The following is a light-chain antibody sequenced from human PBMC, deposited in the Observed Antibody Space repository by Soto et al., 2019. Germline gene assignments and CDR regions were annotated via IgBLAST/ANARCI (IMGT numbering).Light chain of an antibody. V-gene: IGLV2-14*01. Sequence: QSVLIQPASVSGSPGQSITISCTGTSRDVVGSNYVSWYQHHPHRAPKLLIYEVSYRPSGVSSRFSGSKSGNTDSLTISGLQAEDDADYYCSSYTSSNTLEVFGVGTKLTVL. CDR3: SSYTSSNTLEV. J-gene: IGLJ1*01. CDR2: EVS. CDR1: SRDVVGSNY.